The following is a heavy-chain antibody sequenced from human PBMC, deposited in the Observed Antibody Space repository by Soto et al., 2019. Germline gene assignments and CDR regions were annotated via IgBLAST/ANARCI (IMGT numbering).Heavy chain of an antibody. V-gene: IGHV3-23*01. CDR3: AKEVAVTSTPRGGFDP. D-gene: IGHD6-19*01. Sequence: PGGSLRLSXAASGFTFSSYGMSWVRQAPGKGLEWVSTIGGSGGSTYYADSVKGRFTFSRDNSKNTLYLHMNSLRAEDTAVYYCAKEVAVTSTPRGGFDPWGQGTLVTVSS. J-gene: IGHJ5*02. CDR1: GFTFSSYG. CDR2: IGGSGGST.